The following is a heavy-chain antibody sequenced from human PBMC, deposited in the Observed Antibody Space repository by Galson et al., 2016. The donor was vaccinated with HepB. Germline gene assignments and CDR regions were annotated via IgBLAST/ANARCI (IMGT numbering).Heavy chain of an antibody. CDR1: GFTFSSSA. V-gene: IGHV3-64*04. J-gene: IGHJ4*02. Sequence: SLRLSCAASGFTFSSSAMHWVRQAPGKGVEYVSAISSNGGSTYYADSVKGRFTISRDNSKNTLYLQMSSLRAEDTALYYCAKVDCGGDCKRFDYWGQGTLVTVSS. CDR3: AKVDCGGDCKRFDY. CDR2: ISSNGGST. D-gene: IGHD2-21*02.